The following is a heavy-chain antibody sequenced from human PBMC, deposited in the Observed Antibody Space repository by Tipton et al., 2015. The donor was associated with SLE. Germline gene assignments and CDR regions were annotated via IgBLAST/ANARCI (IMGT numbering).Heavy chain of an antibody. CDR1: GYTFSNYG. V-gene: IGHV1-18*01. CDR2: ISTYNGNT. Sequence: QLVQSGAEVKKAGASMKVSCKASGYTFSNYGISWVRQAPGQGLEWMGWISTYNGNTNSAQKLQGRVTMTTDTSTSTAYMELRSLGSDDTAVYYCARGRMTRYGFDIWGQGTMVTVSS. CDR3: ARGRMTRYGFDI. J-gene: IGHJ3*02. D-gene: IGHD2-21*02.